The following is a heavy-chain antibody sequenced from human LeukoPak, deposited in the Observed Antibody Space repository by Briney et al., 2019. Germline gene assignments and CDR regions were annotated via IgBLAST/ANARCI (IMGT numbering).Heavy chain of an antibody. J-gene: IGHJ4*02. Sequence: PGGSLRLSCAASGFTFSSYGMSWVRQAPGKGLEWVSAISGSGGSTYYADSVKGRFTISRDNSKNTLYLQMNSLRAEDTAVYYCGLQKPITMIVVPFDYWGQGTLVTVSS. D-gene: IGHD3-22*01. CDR3: GLQKPITMIVVPFDY. CDR2: ISGSGGST. V-gene: IGHV3-23*01. CDR1: GFTFSSYG.